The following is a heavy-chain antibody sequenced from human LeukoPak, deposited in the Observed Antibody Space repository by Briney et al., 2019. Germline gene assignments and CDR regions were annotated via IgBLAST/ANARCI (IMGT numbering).Heavy chain of an antibody. V-gene: IGHV2-5*02. CDR2: IYWDDDK. CDR3: AHAPGYYGSGSYFKNGQFDY. J-gene: IGHJ4*02. CDR1: GFSLSTSGGG. D-gene: IGHD3-10*01. Sequence: SGPTLVKPTQTLTLTFTFSGFSLSTSGGGVGWIRQPPGKALEWLALIYWDDDKRYSPSLKSRLTITKDTSKNQVVLTMTNMDPVDTATYYCAHAPGYYGSGSYFKNGQFDYWGQGTLVTVSS.